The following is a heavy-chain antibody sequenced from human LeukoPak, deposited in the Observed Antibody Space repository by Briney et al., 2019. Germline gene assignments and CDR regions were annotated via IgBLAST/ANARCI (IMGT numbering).Heavy chain of an antibody. J-gene: IGHJ2*01. Sequence: SETLSLTCTVSGGSVSSGSYYWSWIRQPPGKGLEWLGEVNHGGGANYNPSLKSRVTMSVDTSKNHFSLELSSVTAADTAIYYCARANAVTTVLFDLWGRGTLVTVSS. CDR2: VNHGGGA. CDR3: ARANAVTTVLFDL. V-gene: IGHV4-61*03. D-gene: IGHD4-17*01. CDR1: GGSVSSGSYY.